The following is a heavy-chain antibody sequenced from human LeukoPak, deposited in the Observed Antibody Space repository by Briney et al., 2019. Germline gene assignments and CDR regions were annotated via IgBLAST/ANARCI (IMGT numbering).Heavy chain of an antibody. Sequence: SETLSLTCAVYGGSFSGYYWSWIRQPPGKGLEWIGEINHSGSTNYNLSLKSRVTISVDTSKNQISLKLSSVTAADTAVYYCARGRWLRSSLDYWGQGTLVTVSS. CDR1: GGSFSGYY. CDR2: INHSGST. V-gene: IGHV4-34*01. J-gene: IGHJ4*02. CDR3: ARGRWLRSSLDY. D-gene: IGHD6-6*01.